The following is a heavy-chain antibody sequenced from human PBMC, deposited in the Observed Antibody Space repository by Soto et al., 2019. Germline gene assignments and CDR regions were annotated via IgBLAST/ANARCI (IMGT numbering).Heavy chain of an antibody. CDR2: ISHDGINK. CDR3: AIDMYRSDYFVKWFEP. D-gene: IGHD6-19*01. J-gene: IGHJ5*02. V-gene: IGHV3-30-3*01. Sequence: QVRLVESGGGVVQPGRSLRLSCTASGFSFSSYAMYWFRQPPGKGLEWVAVISHDGINKHYADSVKGRVTVSRDNSNHSLDLQLNSLRGEDTAMYYCAIDMYRSDYFVKWFEPWGQGTLVTVSS. CDR1: GFSFSSYA.